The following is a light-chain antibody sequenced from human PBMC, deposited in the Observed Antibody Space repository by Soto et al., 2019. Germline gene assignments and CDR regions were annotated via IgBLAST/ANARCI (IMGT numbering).Light chain of an antibody. Sequence: VVAPSAGTLFSPPPERLSLSSIASQSVSSSYLAWYQQKPGQAPRLLIYGTSRRATGIPARFSGSGSETDFTLTISSLEPEDFALFYCHQCVTSPPTFGRGTKVDIK. V-gene: IGKV3-20*01. CDR1: QSVSSSY. CDR3: HQCVTSPPT. J-gene: IGKJ1*01. CDR2: GTS.